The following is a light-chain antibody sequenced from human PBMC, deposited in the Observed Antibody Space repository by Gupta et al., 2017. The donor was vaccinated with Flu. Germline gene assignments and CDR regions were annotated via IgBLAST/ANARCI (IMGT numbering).Light chain of an antibody. V-gene: IGKV3-15*01. CDR2: GAS. CDR3: QQYNNWPPYT. J-gene: IGKJ2*01. CDR1: QSVSSD. Sequence: EILLTQSPATLSVSPGERATLSCRASQSVSSDLAWYQQKPGQAPRLLIYGASTRATGIPARFSGSGSETEFTLTISSLQSEDFAVYYCQQYNNWPPYTFGQGTKLEIK.